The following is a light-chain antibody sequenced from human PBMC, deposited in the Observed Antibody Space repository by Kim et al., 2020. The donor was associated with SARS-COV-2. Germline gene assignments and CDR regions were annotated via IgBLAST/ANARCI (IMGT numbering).Light chain of an antibody. CDR1: QSVSNR. V-gene: IGKV3-15*01. CDR3: QQYYDGPPLT. Sequence: SPEERATLSCRASQSVSNRLAWYQQKHGRAPRLLIYDTSTRATAIPPRFSGSGSGTEFTLTISSLQSEDFAVYYCQQYYDGPPLTFGGGTKVDIK. J-gene: IGKJ4*01. CDR2: DTS.